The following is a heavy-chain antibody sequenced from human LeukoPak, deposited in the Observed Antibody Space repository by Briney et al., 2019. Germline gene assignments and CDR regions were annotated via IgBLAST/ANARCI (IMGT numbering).Heavy chain of an antibody. V-gene: IGHV3-30*18. Sequence: GGSLRLSCAASGFTFSSYGMHWVRQAPGKGLEWVAVISYDGSNKYYADSVKGRFTISRDNSKNTLYLQMNSLRAEDTAVYYCAKDLGGYNNYFDYWGQGTLVTVSS. D-gene: IGHD5-24*01. CDR1: GFTFSSYG. CDR3: AKDLGGYNNYFDY. J-gene: IGHJ4*02. CDR2: ISYDGSNK.